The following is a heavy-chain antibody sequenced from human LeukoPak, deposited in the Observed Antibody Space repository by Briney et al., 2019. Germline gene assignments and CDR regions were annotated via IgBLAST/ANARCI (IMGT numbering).Heavy chain of an antibody. V-gene: IGHV1-69*04. D-gene: IGHD3-16*01. CDR2: IIPLLGVT. CDR3: ARASTMITFGGVRHAFDI. J-gene: IGHJ3*02. Sequence: ASVKVSCKASGGTFSSYAFNWVRQAPGQGLEWVGRIIPLLGVTNHAQKLQGRVTVTADPATNTAYMELSSLIPDDTAVYYCARASTMITFGGVRHAFDIWGQGTLVTVSS. CDR1: GGTFSSYA.